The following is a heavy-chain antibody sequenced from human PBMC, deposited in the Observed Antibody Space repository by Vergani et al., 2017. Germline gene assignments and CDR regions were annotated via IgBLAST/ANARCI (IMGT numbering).Heavy chain of an antibody. CDR1: GFDFSSYI. CDR3: AKEYSSTAGRAFEF. J-gene: IGHJ3*01. D-gene: IGHD2-2*01. V-gene: IGHV3-48*01. CDR2: VSAGSKSQ. Sequence: QLVESGGGWVQPGGSLRLSCVVSGFDFSSYIMNWVRQAPGKGLEWVSFVSAGSKSQSYAESVKGRFTISRDSAKDSLYLQMDSLRAEDTAVYYCAKEYSSTAGRAFEFWGQGTKGTVSS.